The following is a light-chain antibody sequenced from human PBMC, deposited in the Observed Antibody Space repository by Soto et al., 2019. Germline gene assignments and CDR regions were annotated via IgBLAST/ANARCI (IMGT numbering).Light chain of an antibody. CDR2: GAS. CDR1: QAVSSF. CDR3: QQVNSYPA. J-gene: IGKJ4*01. Sequence: DIQLTQSPSFLSASVGERVTITCRTSQAVSSFLAWYHQKPGKVPELLIYGASTLQSGVPSRFSGSGSGTDFTLTISSLQPEDSAVYYCQQVNSYPAFGGGTKVDIK. V-gene: IGKV1-9*01.